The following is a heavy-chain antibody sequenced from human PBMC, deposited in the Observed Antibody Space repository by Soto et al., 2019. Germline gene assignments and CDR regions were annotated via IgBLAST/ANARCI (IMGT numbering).Heavy chain of an antibody. D-gene: IGHD3-10*01. CDR2: IWYDGSNK. CDR3: AKTRDYYGSGSYYNPLDY. J-gene: IGHJ4*02. Sequence: GGALRLSCAASWFTFSSYWMHRVRQGPGKGVEWVAVIWYDGSNKYYADSVKGRFTISRDNSKNTLYLQMNSLRAEDTAVYYCAKTRDYYGSGSYYNPLDYWGQGTLVTVSS. V-gene: IGHV3-33*06. CDR1: WFTFSSYW.